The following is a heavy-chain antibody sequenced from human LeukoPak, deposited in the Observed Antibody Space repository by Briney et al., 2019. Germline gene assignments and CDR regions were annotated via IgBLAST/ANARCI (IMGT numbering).Heavy chain of an antibody. J-gene: IGHJ4*02. Sequence: SETLSLTCTVSGVSISTNYWSWIRQPPGKGLEWNGYIYNRGSTKYNPSLKSRVTISVDTPKNQFSLKLTSVTAADTALYFCARPYSRNWYAELDYWGQGALVTVSS. CDR3: ARPYSRNWYAELDY. D-gene: IGHD6-13*01. V-gene: IGHV4-59*08. CDR1: GVSISTNY. CDR2: IYNRGST.